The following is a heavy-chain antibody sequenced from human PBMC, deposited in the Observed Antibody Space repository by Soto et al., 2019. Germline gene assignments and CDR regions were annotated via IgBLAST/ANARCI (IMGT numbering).Heavy chain of an antibody. Sequence: ASVKVSCKASGYTFANYAIHWVRQAPGQRLEWMGWINAANGNTKYLQKLQGRVTITRDTSARIAYMELSSLKSEDTAVYYCARGPVRNWSDPWGQGTLVTVSS. V-gene: IGHV1-3*01. CDR2: INAANGNT. J-gene: IGHJ5*02. CDR3: ARGPVRNWSDP. CDR1: GYTFANYA. D-gene: IGHD2-2*01.